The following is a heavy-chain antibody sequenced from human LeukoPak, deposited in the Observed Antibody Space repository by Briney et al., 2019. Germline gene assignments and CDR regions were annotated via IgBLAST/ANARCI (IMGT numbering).Heavy chain of an antibody. J-gene: IGHJ4*02. CDR2: INHSGST. CDR3: ARGGFARSNYYGSGSYYNFLDY. V-gene: IGHV4-34*01. CDR1: GGSFSGYY. Sequence: SETLSLTCAVYGGSFSGYYWSWIRQPPGKGLEWIGEINHSGSTNYNPSLKSRVTISVDTSKNQLSLKLSSVTAADTAVYYCARGGFARSNYYGSGSYYNFLDYWGQGTLVTVSS. D-gene: IGHD3-10*01.